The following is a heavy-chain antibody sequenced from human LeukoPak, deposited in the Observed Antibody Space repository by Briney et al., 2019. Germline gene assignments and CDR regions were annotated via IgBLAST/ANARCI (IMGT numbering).Heavy chain of an antibody. CDR2: IYDSRAA. J-gene: IGHJ4*02. V-gene: IGHV4-59*11. Sequence: PSETLSLTCTVSGASISPLYWSWIRQAPGKALEFIGYIYDSRAANYNPSLKSRVTLSVDTSKNQLSLKLTSVTAADTAVYYCARGGVAAKYYFDYWGQGILVTVSS. D-gene: IGHD6-13*01. CDR3: ARGGVAAKYYFDY. CDR1: GASISPLY.